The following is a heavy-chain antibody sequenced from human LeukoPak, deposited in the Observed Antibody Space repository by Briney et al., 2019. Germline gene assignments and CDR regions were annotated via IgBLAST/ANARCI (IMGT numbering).Heavy chain of an antibody. D-gene: IGHD3-3*01. CDR3: VKDPGSHGNYFFDS. CDR1: GFDFDDYA. Sequence: GGSLRLSCAASGFDFDDYAMHWVRHAPGKGLEWVSGISWDSVTIAYAGPLEGRFTVSRDNAKNSLYLQMDNLRIEDTALYYCVKDPGSHGNYFFDSWGQGALVTVSS. V-gene: IGHV3-9*01. CDR2: ISWDSVTI. J-gene: IGHJ4*02.